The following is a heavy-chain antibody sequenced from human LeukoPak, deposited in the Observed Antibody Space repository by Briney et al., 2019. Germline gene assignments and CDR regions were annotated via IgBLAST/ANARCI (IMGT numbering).Heavy chain of an antibody. V-gene: IGHV3-74*01. CDR2: VHTDGVDT. Sequence: GGSLRLSCAASGFTFSDYWMHRVRQAPGKGLVWVSRVHTDGVDTDYADSVKGRFTISRDNAKNTLYLQMNSLRAEDTAVYYCARVLAGSYRDFDSWGQGTLVTVSS. D-gene: IGHD1-26*01. J-gene: IGHJ4*02. CDR1: GFTFSDYW. CDR3: ARVLAGSYRDFDS.